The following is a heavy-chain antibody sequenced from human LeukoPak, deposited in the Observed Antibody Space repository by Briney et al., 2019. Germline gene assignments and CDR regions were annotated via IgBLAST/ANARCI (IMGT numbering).Heavy chain of an antibody. CDR2: IYYSGST. J-gene: IGHJ4*02. V-gene: IGHV4-59*01. CDR3: VRGPNRYSSGWYYFDY. CDR1: GGSISTYY. D-gene: IGHD6-19*01. Sequence: NTSETLSLTCTVSGGSISTYYWSWIRQPPGKGLEWLGYIYYSGSTNYNPSLKSRVTISVDTSKNQFSLRLSSVTTADTAVYYCVRGPNRYSSGWYYFDYWGQGTLVTVSS.